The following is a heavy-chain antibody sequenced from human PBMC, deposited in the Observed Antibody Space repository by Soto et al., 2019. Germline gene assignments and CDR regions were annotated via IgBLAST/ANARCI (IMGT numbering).Heavy chain of an antibody. J-gene: IGHJ4*02. CDR2: IITGNGDT. CDR3: TCVEYGDY. Sequence: QVQLVQSGAEVKKPGASVKVSCEASGYTFTDYAIHWVRQAPGQRLEWMGWIITGNGDTKYSQKFQGRVTFTRDTSASTAYMEVTNLRSEDAAVYYCTCVEYGDYWGQGTLVTVSS. D-gene: IGHD1-1*01. CDR1: GYTFTDYA. V-gene: IGHV1-3*04.